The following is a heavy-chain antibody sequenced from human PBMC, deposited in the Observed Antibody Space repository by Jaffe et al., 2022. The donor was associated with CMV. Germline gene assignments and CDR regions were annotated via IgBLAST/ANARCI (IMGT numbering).Heavy chain of an antibody. CDR2: IYSGGST. D-gene: IGHD2-2*01. CDR3: ARALPYQLLSVNWFDP. CDR1: GFTVSSNY. V-gene: IGHV3-53*02. Sequence: EVQLVETGGGLIQPGGSLRLSCAASGFTVSSNYMSWVRQAPGKGLEWVSVIYSGGSTYYADSVKGRFTISRDNSKNTLYLQMNSLRAEDTAVYYCARALPYQLLSVNWFDPWGQGTLVTVSS. J-gene: IGHJ5*02.